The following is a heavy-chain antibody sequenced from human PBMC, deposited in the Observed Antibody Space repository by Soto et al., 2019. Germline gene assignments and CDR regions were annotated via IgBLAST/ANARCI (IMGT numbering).Heavy chain of an antibody. D-gene: IGHD2-8*02. CDR1: GFTVSTYG. V-gene: IGHV3-30*03. CDR3: TGEVASGY. CDR2: ISRDGGTK. J-gene: IGHJ4*02. Sequence: QVQLVESGGGVVQPGRSLRLSCAVSGFTVSTYGMHWVRQAPGKGLEWVAVISRDGGTKYYADSVKGRFTISRDNSRNKLFLEMNSLRGDDMAGYYCTGEVASGYGGQGTLVTVSS.